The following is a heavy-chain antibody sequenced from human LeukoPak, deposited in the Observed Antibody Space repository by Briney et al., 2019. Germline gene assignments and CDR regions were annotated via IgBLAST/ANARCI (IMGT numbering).Heavy chain of an antibody. CDR1: GFTFSSYA. V-gene: IGHV3-23*01. Sequence: GGSLRLSCAASGFTFSSYAMSWVRQAPGKGLEWVSAISGSGGSTYYADSVKGRFTISRDNSKNTLYLQMNSLRAEDTAVYYCAKEVSWFGELSRNEFDYWGQGTLVTVSS. D-gene: IGHD3-10*01. CDR2: ISGSGGST. CDR3: AKEVSWFGELSRNEFDY. J-gene: IGHJ4*02.